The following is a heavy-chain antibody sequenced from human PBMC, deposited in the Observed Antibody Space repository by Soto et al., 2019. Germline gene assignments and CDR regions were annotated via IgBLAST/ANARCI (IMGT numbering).Heavy chain of an antibody. Sequence: GESLKISCAASGFTFSSYAMSWVRQAPGKGLEWVSAISGSGGSTYYADSVKGRFTISRDNSKNTLYLQMNSLRAEDTAVYYCLGVDIVAYEITTNDYWGQGTLVTVSS. V-gene: IGHV3-23*01. CDR3: LGVDIVAYEITTNDY. CDR2: ISGSGGST. D-gene: IGHD5-12*01. CDR1: GFTFSSYA. J-gene: IGHJ4*02.